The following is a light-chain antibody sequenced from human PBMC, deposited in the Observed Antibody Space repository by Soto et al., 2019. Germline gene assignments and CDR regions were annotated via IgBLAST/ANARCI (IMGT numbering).Light chain of an antibody. CDR2: MGS. CDR1: QSLLHSHGYTY. Sequence: DIVMTQSPVSLPVTPAEPASISCRSSQSLLHSHGYTYLDWYLQKPGQSPQLLIYMGSTRASGVPDRFSGSGSGTDFTLKISRVEAEDVGVYYCMQALQTPLTFGGGTKVEIK. V-gene: IGKV2-28*01. J-gene: IGKJ4*01. CDR3: MQALQTPLT.